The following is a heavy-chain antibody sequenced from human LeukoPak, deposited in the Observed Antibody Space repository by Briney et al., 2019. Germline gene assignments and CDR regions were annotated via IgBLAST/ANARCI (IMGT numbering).Heavy chain of an antibody. CDR3: ARGVAVAGAGWYFDY. J-gene: IGHJ4*02. CDR2: IYYSGST. D-gene: IGHD6-19*01. V-gene: IGHV4-39*07. Sequence: SETLSLTCTVSGGSISSSSYYWGWIRQPPGKGLEWIGSIYYSGSTYYNPSLKSRVTISVDTSKNQFSLKLSSVTAADTAVYYCARGVAVAGAGWYFDYWGQGTLVTVSS. CDR1: GGSISSSSYY.